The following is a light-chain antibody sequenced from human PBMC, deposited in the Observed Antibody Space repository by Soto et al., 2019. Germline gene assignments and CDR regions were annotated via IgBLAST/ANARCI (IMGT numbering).Light chain of an antibody. CDR2: GAS. Sequence: EIVMTQSPATLSVSPGERATLSCRASQSVSSKLAWYQQKPGQAPRLLIYGASTRATGIPARFSGSGSGTEFTLTISTLQSEDFAIYYCQQYNNWPPITFGQGTRLEIK. CDR1: QSVSSK. CDR3: QQYNNWPPIT. V-gene: IGKV3-15*01. J-gene: IGKJ5*01.